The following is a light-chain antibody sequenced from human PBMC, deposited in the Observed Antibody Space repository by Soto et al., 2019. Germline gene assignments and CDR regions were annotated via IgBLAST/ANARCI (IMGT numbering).Light chain of an antibody. CDR1: SSDVGGYNF. Sequence: QSVLTQPASVSGSPGQSITISCTGTSSDVGGYNFVSWYQQHPGKAPKLMIYDVNNRPSGVSNRFSGSKSGNTASLTISGLQAEDEADYYCSSYTSSSTYVFGTGTKATDL. V-gene: IGLV2-14*03. CDR3: SSYTSSSTYV. CDR2: DVN. J-gene: IGLJ1*01.